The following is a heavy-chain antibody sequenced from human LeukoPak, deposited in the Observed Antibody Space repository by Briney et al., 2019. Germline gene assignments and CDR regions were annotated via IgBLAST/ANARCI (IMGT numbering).Heavy chain of an antibody. CDR3: AKDLWRGYYDSSGYYSPLHY. J-gene: IGHJ4*02. Sequence: GGSLRLSCAASGFTFSSYDMHWVRQAPGKGLEWVAFIRYDGSNKYYADSVKGRFTISRDNSKNTLYLQMNSLRAEDTAVYYCAKDLWRGYYDSSGYYSPLHYWGQGTLVTVSS. D-gene: IGHD3-22*01. CDR2: IRYDGSNK. V-gene: IGHV3-30*02. CDR1: GFTFSSYD.